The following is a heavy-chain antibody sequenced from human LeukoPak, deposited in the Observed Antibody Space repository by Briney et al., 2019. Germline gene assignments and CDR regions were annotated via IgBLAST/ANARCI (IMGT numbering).Heavy chain of an antibody. V-gene: IGHV4-34*01. Sequence: KPSETLSLTCAIYGGSFSGYYWSWIRQPPGKGLEWIGKINHSGSTNYNPSLKSRVTISVDTSKNQFSLKLSSVTAADTAVYYCASSTDIMGSGSYSVHWGQGTLVTVSS. CDR1: GGSFSGYY. J-gene: IGHJ4*02. CDR2: INHSGST. CDR3: ASSTDIMGSGSYSVH. D-gene: IGHD3-10*01.